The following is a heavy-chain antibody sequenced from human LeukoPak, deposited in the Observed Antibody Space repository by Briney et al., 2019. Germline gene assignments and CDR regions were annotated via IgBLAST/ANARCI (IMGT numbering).Heavy chain of an antibody. CDR3: ARARERASIAAAGIFDY. CDR1: GGSISSYY. Sequence: SETLSLTCTVSGGSISSYYWSWIRQPPGKGLEWIGYIYYSGSTNYNPSLKSRVTISVDTSKNQFSLKLSSVIAAGTAVYYCARARERASIAAAGIFDYWGQGTLVTVSS. D-gene: IGHD6-13*01. CDR2: IYYSGST. V-gene: IGHV4-59*01. J-gene: IGHJ4*02.